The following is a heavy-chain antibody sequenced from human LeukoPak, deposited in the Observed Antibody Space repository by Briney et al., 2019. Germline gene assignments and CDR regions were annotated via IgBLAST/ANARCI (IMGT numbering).Heavy chain of an antibody. CDR3: ARSRGMSMNDKNLLY. J-gene: IGHJ4*02. Sequence: PGGSLRLSYAASGFTFSAYTLNWVRQAPGKGLEWVSSIKGSDNYIYNADSVAGRFTVSTDDAQNSIYLQMNSLRVEDTAIYYCARSRGMSMNDKNLLYWGQGSLVTVSS. CDR1: GFTFSAYT. D-gene: IGHD3-10*01. V-gene: IGHV3-21*06. CDR2: IKGSDNYI.